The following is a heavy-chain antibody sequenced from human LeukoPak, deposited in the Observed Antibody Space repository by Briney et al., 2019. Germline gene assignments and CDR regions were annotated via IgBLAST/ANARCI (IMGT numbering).Heavy chain of an antibody. J-gene: IGHJ3*02. Sequence: GGSLRLSCAASGLTFSDYYMGWIRQAPGKGLEWVSYISSSGSTIYYADSVKGRFTISRDNAKNSLYLQMNSLRAEDTAVYYCARDPDSSGAFDIWGQGTMVTVSS. V-gene: IGHV3-11*01. CDR1: GLTFSDYY. CDR3: ARDPDSSGAFDI. CDR2: ISSSGSTI. D-gene: IGHD5-18*01.